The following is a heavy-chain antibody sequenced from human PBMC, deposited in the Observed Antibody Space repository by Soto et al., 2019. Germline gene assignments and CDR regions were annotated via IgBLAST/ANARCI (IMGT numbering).Heavy chain of an antibody. CDR1: GDSVSTNSAT. J-gene: IGHJ5*01. CDR3: XXXXGNSWXXS. V-gene: IGHV6-1*01. CDR2: TYYRSKWDY. Sequence: LTCVISGDSVSTNSATWDWIRQSPSRGLEWLGRTYYRSKWDYDYAASVKGRININPDTSNNQVSLHLDSVTPDDTAVXXXXXXXGNSWXXSXXQGTLVTVSS.